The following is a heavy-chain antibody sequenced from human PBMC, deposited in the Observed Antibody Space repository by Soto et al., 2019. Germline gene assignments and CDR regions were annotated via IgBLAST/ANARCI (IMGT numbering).Heavy chain of an antibody. V-gene: IGHV1-8*01. Sequence: ASVKVSCKASGYTFTSYDINWVRQATGQGLEWMGWMNPNSGNTGYAQKFQGRVTMTRNTSINTAYMELSSLRSEDTAVYYYARGLSVLRFLEWLPPGGYYFDYWGQGTLVTVSS. CDR3: ARGLSVLRFLEWLPPGGYYFDY. J-gene: IGHJ4*02. CDR1: GYTFTSYD. CDR2: MNPNSGNT. D-gene: IGHD3-3*01.